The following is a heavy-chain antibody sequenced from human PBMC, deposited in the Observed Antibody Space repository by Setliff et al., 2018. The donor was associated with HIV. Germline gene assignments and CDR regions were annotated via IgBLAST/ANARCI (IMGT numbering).Heavy chain of an antibody. Sequence: PGGSLRLSCAASGFTFSNAWMNWVRQAPGKGLEWVGRIQSKADGGTTDYAAPVKGRFTISRDDSKNTLYLQMNSLKTEDTAVYYCTTIQKLTTPVDYWGQGTLVTVSS. CDR1: GFTFSNAW. CDR3: TTIQKLTTPVDY. J-gene: IGHJ4*02. V-gene: IGHV3-15*07. CDR2: IQSKADGGTT. D-gene: IGHD4-17*01.